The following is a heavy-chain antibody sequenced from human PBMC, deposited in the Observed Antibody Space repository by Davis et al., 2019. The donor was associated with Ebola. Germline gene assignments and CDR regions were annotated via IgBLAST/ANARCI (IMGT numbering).Heavy chain of an antibody. V-gene: IGHV4-31*03. Sequence: LRLSCTVSGGSISSGGYYWSWIRQHPGKGLEWIGYIYYSGSTYYNPSLKSRVTISVDTSKNQFSLKLSSVTAADTAVYYCAREVGGDCTGGVCYTAWIRWFDPWGQGTLVTVSS. CDR1: GGSISSGGYY. J-gene: IGHJ5*02. CDR2: IYYSGST. CDR3: AREVGGDCTGGVCYTAWIRWFDP. D-gene: IGHD2-8*02.